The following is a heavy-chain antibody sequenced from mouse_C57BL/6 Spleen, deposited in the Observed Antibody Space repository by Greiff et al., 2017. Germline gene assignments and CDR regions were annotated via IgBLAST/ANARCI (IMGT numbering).Heavy chain of an antibody. CDR2: INPNNGGT. J-gene: IGHJ1*03. Sequence: VQLQQSGPELVKPGASVKISCKASGYTFTDYYMNWVKQSHGKSLEWIGDINPNNGGTSYNQKFKGKATFTVDKSSSTAYMELRSLTSEDSAVYYCARSHYYGSSYVWYFDVWRTGTTVTVSS. CDR1: GYTFTDYY. D-gene: IGHD1-1*01. CDR3: ARSHYYGSSYVWYFDV. V-gene: IGHV1-26*01.